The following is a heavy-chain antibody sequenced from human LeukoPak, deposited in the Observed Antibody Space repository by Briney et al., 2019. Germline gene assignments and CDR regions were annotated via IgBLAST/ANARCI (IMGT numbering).Heavy chain of an antibody. V-gene: IGHV2-70*01. D-gene: IGHD3-10*01. CDR2: IDWDDDK. J-gene: IGHJ4*02. CDR3: ARIRYYYGSGSYYRVFDC. CDR1: GFSLSTSGMC. Sequence: SGPTLVNPTQTLTLTCTFSGFSLSTSGMCVSWIRQPPGKALEWLALIDWDDDKYYSTSLKTRLTISKDTSKNQVVLTMTNMDPVDTATYYCARIRYYYGSGSYYRVFDCWGQGTLVTVSS.